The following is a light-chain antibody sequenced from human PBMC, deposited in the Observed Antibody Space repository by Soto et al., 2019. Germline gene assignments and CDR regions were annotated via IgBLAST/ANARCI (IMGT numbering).Light chain of an antibody. J-gene: IGKJ1*01. CDR1: QSISSW. V-gene: IGKV1-5*01. CDR3: QHYNSNPWT. Sequence: IQMTQSPSTLSASVGDRVTITCRASQSISSWLAWYQQKPGKAPKLLIYAASSLESGVPSSFSGSRSGTDFTLTISSLQPDDFATYYCQHYNSNPWTFGQGTKVEVK. CDR2: AAS.